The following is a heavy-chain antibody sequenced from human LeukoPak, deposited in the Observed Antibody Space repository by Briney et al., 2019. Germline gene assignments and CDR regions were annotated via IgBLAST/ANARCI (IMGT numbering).Heavy chain of an antibody. CDR2: SYYNGSN. Sequence: PAETLSLTCTASGVSINISNYNWGWHRQAQGKGLEWISTSYYNGSNFYDPAIKSRVTISVDTSKNHFSLKLNSLTAAGSAIYYCARLRCAYSDDFWSSRYCSNYYSYYMDAWGKGTTVTVSS. V-gene: IGHV4-39*01. CDR3: ARLRCAYSDDFWSSRYCSNYYSYYMDA. J-gene: IGHJ6*03. D-gene: IGHD3-22*01. CDR1: GVSINISNYN.